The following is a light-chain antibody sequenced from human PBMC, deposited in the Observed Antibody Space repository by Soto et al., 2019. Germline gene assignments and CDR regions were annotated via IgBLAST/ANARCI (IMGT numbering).Light chain of an antibody. CDR3: SSKRSTTRV. Sequence: QSALTQPASVSGSPGQSITISCTGTSSDVGGYNYVSWYQQHPGKAPKLMIYGVSNRPSGVSNRFSGSKSGNTASLTISGLQAEDEADYYCSSKRSTTRVFGTGTKVTVL. J-gene: IGLJ1*01. CDR1: SSDVGGYNY. V-gene: IGLV2-14*01. CDR2: GVS.